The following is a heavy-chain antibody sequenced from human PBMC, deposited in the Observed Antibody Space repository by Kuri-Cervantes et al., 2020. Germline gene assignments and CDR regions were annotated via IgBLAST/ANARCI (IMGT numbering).Heavy chain of an antibody. CDR3: ARGTLDV. Sequence: GESLKISCAASGFTFSNYGIHWVRQAPGKGLEWVAFIRYDGSNKYYADSVKGRFTISRDNSKNTLYLQMNSLRAEDTAVYYCARGTLDVWGKGTTVTVSS. J-gene: IGHJ6*04. V-gene: IGHV3-30*02. CDR2: IRYDGSNK. CDR1: GFTFSNYG.